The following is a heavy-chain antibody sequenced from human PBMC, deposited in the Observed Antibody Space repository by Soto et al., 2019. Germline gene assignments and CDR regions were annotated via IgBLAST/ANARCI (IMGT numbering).Heavy chain of an antibody. D-gene: IGHD5-18*01. CDR1: GFTFSSYG. V-gene: IGHV3-30*18. CDR2: ISYDGSNK. J-gene: IGHJ6*02. CDR3: AKDGTAMATGHYYGMDV. Sequence: QVQLVESGGGVVQPGRSLRLSCAASGFTFSSYGMHWVRQAPGKGLEWVAVISYDGSNKYYADSVKGRFTISRDNSKNTLYLQMNSLRAEDTAVYYCAKDGTAMATGHYYGMDVWGQGTTVTVSS.